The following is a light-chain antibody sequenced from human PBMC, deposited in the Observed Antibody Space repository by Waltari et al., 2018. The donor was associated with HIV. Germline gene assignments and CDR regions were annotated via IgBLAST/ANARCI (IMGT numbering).Light chain of an antibody. CDR3: FSYAGNNYLL. J-gene: IGLJ2*01. CDR2: EVS. Sequence: QSALTQPPSASGSPGQSVTISCAGTSSDIGLYNFVSWYQHHHGKAPKLMISEVSRRPSGVPVRFSGSKSGNTASLTVSGLQAEDEAAYYCFSYAGNNYLLFGGGTKLTVL. CDR1: SSDIGLYNF. V-gene: IGLV2-8*01.